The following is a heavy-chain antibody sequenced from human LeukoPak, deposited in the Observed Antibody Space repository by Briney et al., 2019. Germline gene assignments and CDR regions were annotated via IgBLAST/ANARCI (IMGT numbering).Heavy chain of an antibody. D-gene: IGHD3-9*01. CDR3: AKADFDWSWGAFDI. CDR2: ISYDGSNK. J-gene: IGHJ3*02. Sequence: GRSLRLSCAASGFTFSSYGMHWVRQAPGKGLEWVAVISYDGSNKYYADSVKGRFTISRDNSKNTLYLQMNSLRAEDTAVYYCAKADFDWSWGAFDIWGQGTMVTASP. CDR1: GFTFSSYG. V-gene: IGHV3-30*18.